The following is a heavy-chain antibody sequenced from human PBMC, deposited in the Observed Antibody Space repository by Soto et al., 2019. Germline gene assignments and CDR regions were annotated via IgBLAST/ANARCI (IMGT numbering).Heavy chain of an antibody. CDR2: INEDGSQK. V-gene: IGHV3-7*01. Sequence: PGGSLRLSCADSEFSFRSYWMTWVRQAPGKGLEWVALINEDGSQKYYVGSVKGRFIISRDNAKDSVYMQMDSLRAGDTAVYFCARVGRYGWDFDHWGQGTLVTVSS. CDR1: EFSFRSYW. D-gene: IGHD5-18*01. J-gene: IGHJ4*02. CDR3: ARVGRYGWDFDH.